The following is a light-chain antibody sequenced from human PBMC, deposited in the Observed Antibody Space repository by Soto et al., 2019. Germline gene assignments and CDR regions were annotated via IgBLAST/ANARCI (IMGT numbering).Light chain of an antibody. Sequence: QSALTQPASVSGSPGQSITISCTGTSSDVGSYNLVSWYQQHPGKAPKLMIYEGSKRPSGVSNRFSGSKSGNTASLTVSGLQAEDEAGYYCCSYAGTSTSVVFGGGTQLTVL. J-gene: IGLJ2*01. CDR2: EGS. V-gene: IGLV2-23*01. CDR3: CSYAGTSTSVV. CDR1: SSDVGSYNL.